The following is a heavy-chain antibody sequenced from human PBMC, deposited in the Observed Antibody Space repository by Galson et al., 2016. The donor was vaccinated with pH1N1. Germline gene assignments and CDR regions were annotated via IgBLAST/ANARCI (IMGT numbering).Heavy chain of an antibody. J-gene: IGHJ4*02. V-gene: IGHV4-39*01. D-gene: IGHD6-13*01. CDR1: GASVTSRSHY. CDR2: IHSSGSS. Sequence: LSLTCTVSGASVTSRSHYWDWIRQPPGKGLEWLGNIHSSGSSYYNPSLKSRVSISVDTSKNRFSLHVRSVTAADTAVYYCASRGSSFWVFWGQGTLATVSS. CDR3: ASRGSSFWVF.